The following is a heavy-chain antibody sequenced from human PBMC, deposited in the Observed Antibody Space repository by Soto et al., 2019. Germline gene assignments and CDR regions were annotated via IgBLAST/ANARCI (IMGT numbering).Heavy chain of an antibody. V-gene: IGHV1-18*04. CDR2: ISAYNGNT. J-gene: IGHJ4*02. Sequence: QVQLVQSGAEVKKPGASVKVSCKASGYTFTSYGISWVRQAPGQGLEWMGWISAYNGNTNYAQKLQGRVTMTTDTSTSAAYMELRSLRSDDTAVYYCARDELGYCSGGSCYSGYWGQGTLVTVSS. D-gene: IGHD2-15*01. CDR3: ARDELGYCSGGSCYSGY. CDR1: GYTFTSYG.